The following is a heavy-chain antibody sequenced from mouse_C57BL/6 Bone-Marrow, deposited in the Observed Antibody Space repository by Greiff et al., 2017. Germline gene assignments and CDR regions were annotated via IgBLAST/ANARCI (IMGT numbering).Heavy chain of an antibody. CDR3: ATGGLDY. CDR1: GLNIKNTY. CDR2: SDPANGNT. J-gene: IGHJ2*01. V-gene: IGHV14-3*01. Sequence: EVQLQESVAELVRPGASVKLSCTASGLNIKNTYMHWVMQRPEQGMQWSGRSDPANGNTKYAPKFQGKATITADTSSNADYRQLSRLTAEDTAIYYCATGGLDYWGQGTT.